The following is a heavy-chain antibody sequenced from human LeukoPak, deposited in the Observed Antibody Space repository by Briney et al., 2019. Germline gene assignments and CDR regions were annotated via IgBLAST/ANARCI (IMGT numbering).Heavy chain of an antibody. CDR2: IIWDGGST. Sequence: PGSSQSLSCAPSGFTFSNYDMHWVRQRPGKDLQWVSLIIWDGGSTFYVDSVKGRFTISRDNSRESLSLQMNGLSTDDTGLYYCARERDRVIDYWGQGTLVTVSS. J-gene: IGHJ4*02. CDR3: ARERDRVIDY. D-gene: IGHD5-12*01. CDR1: GFTFSNYD. V-gene: IGHV3-43*01.